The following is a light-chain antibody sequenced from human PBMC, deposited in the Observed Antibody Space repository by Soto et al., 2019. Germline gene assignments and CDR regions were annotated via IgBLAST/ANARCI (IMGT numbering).Light chain of an antibody. CDR2: LGS. CDR1: QSLLHSNGYNY. V-gene: IGKV2-28*01. J-gene: IGKJ1*01. Sequence: IVMTQSPLSLPVTPGEPASISCRSSQSLLHSNGYNYLDWYLQKPGQSPQLLIYLGSNRASGVPNRFTGSGSGTDFTLKISRVEAEHVGVYYCMQPLQTSWTFGQGTKVDIK. CDR3: MQPLQTSWT.